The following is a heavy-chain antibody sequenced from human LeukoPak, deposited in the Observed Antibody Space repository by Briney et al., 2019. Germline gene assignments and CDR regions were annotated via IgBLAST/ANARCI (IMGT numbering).Heavy chain of an antibody. V-gene: IGHV4-4*02. CDR1: GGSISSSNW. CDR3: AREEMPGKFDY. CDR2: IYHSGNT. D-gene: IGHD1-26*01. Sequence: SGTLSLTCAVSGGSISSSNWWSWVRQPPGKGLEWIGEIYHSGNTNYNPSLKSRATISLDKSKNQFSLKLRSVTAADTAVYYCAREEMPGKFDYWGQGTLVTVSS. J-gene: IGHJ4*02.